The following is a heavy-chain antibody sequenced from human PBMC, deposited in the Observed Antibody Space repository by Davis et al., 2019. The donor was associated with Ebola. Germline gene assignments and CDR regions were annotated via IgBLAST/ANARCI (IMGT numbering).Heavy chain of an antibody. J-gene: IGHJ4*02. CDR3: ARGTDHLMAATVF. V-gene: IGHV1-8*01. Sequence: ASVKVSCKASGHTFTTYTINWVRQATGQGLEWMGWMDPNSGDTGYEQKFQGRLTMTRDTAMTTAYMELSSLRSEDTAMYYCARGTDHLMAATVFWGQGTLVTVS. CDR2: MDPNSGDT. CDR1: GHTFTTYT. D-gene: IGHD1-1*01.